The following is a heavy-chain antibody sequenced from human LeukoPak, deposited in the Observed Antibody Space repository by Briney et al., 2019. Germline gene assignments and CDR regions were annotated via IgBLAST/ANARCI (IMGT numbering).Heavy chain of an antibody. CDR2: ISYDGSNK. V-gene: IGHV3-30-3*01. CDR1: GFTFSSYA. Sequence: PGRSLRLSCAASGFTFSSYAMHWVRQAPGKGLEWVAVISYDGSNKYYADSVKGRFTVSRDNSKNTLYLLMNSLRAEDTAIYHCARQLGYCGAGTCYFDSWGQGTLVTVSS. J-gene: IGHJ4*02. D-gene: IGHD2-15*01. CDR3: ARQLGYCGAGTCYFDS.